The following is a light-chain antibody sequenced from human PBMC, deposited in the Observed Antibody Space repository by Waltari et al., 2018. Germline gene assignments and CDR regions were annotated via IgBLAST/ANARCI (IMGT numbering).Light chain of an antibody. J-gene: IGLJ3*02. CDR1: HIGNKN. CDR3: YSYARTITFV. CDR2: DDH. V-gene: IGLV3-21*03. Sequence: SYVVTQPPSVSVAPGKTARITCAGNHIGNKNVHWYQQKHGQAPVLVVYDDHDRPSGVSNRFSGSKSGNTASLTISGLQPEDEADYYCYSYARTITFVFGGGTKLTVL.